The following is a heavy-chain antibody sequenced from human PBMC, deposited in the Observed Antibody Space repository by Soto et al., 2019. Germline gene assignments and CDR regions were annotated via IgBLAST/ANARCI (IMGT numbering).Heavy chain of an antibody. CDR2: LYSGGDT. J-gene: IGHJ4*02. V-gene: IGHV3-23*01. Sequence: EVQLLESGGGLVQPGESLRLSCAASGFTFSRYAMTWVRQAPGQGLAWVSSLYSGGDTFYSESVKGRFTISRDDSKNTLYLQMNSLRAEDTAGYYCAKCLTHQLGGYYFDYWGQGTLVTVSS. CDR1: GFTFSRYA. CDR3: AKCLTHQLGGYYFDY. D-gene: IGHD6-6*01.